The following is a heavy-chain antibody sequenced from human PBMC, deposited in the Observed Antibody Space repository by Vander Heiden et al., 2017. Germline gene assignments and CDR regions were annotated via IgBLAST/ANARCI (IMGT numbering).Heavy chain of an antibody. CDR3: VGGDGSDEKFYYYGMDV. CDR2: IDNRGTTI. V-gene: IGHV3-11*01. D-gene: IGHD6-19*01. J-gene: IGHJ6*02. Sequence: QLVESGGGLVTPGRSLRLSCAASGFTFSNYYMSWIRQAPGKGLEWVSYIDNRGTTIFYTDSVRGRFTVSRDNAKYSVFLQMNSLRAEDTAVYYCVGGDGSDEKFYYYGMDVWGQGTTVTVSS. CDR1: GFTFSNYY.